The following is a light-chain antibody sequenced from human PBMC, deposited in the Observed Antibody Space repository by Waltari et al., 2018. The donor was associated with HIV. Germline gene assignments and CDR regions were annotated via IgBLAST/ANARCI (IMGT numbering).Light chain of an antibody. CDR2: DVS. J-gene: IGLJ3*02. CDR1: DIDIGNYKL. V-gene: IGLV2-23*02. Sequence: QSALTQPASVPGTPDQSVTTTCTGTDIDIGNYKLVSCFQQHPGKAPKLLIYDVSKRPSGVSSRFSGSKSGYFASLTISGLLTEDESSYYCLTYVSKTSTWQLGGGTYLTV. CDR3: LTYVSKTSTWQ.